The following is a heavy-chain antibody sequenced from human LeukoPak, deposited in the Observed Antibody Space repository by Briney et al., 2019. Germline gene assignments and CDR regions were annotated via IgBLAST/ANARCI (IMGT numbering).Heavy chain of an antibody. Sequence: PGGSLKLPCAASGFSLSSYGMTWVRQAPGKGLEWVSSISSSSSYIYYKESVKGRFTLSRDNARKTLSLQMNSLRAEDTAVYYCSRAAAHLSHLWFGMDVWGKGTTVTVSS. CDR1: GFSLSSYG. J-gene: IGHJ6*04. V-gene: IGHV3-21*01. CDR2: ISSSSSYI. CDR3: SRAAAHLSHLWFGMDV. D-gene: IGHD3-10*01.